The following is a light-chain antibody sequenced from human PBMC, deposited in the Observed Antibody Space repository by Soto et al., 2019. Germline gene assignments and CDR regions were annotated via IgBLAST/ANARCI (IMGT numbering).Light chain of an antibody. J-gene: IGLJ2*01. CDR3: SSYTNNRTMV. CDR2: EVS. V-gene: IGLV2-14*01. Sequence: QSALTQPASVSGSPGQSITISGTGTSSDVGGYTYVSWYQQHPGKAPKLMIYEVSDRPSGVSNRFSGSKSGNTASLTISGLQAEDEADYYCSSYTNNRTMVFGGGTKLTVL. CDR1: SSDVGGYTY.